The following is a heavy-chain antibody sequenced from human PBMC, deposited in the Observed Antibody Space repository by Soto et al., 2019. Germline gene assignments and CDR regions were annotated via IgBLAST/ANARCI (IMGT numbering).Heavy chain of an antibody. J-gene: IGHJ6*01. CDR1: DFTFRSYG. V-gene: IGHV3-30*18. CDR3: AKELYYYDSSGYRHMVSSMDV. D-gene: IGHD3-22*01. Sequence: WGSLLVSCAARDFTFRSYGMHWVRQAPGKGMDSLAVISYDGSNKYYADSVKGRFTISRDNSKNTLYLQMNSLRAEDTAVYYCAKELYYYDSSGYRHMVSSMDVWGQGTTVTVSS. CDR2: ISYDGSNK.